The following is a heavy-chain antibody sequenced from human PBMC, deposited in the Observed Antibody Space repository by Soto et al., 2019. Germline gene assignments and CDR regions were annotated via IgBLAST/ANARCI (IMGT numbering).Heavy chain of an antibody. Sequence: EVQLVESGGGLVQPGGSLRLSCAASGFTFSSYWMHWVRQAPGKGLMWVSRINTDGSTTNYADSVKGRFTISRDNAKNTLYLQMNSLRAEDTAVYYCVRGGGITMVRGEDWGQGTLVTVSS. V-gene: IGHV3-74*01. D-gene: IGHD3-10*01. CDR1: GFTFSSYW. CDR3: VRGGGITMVRGED. J-gene: IGHJ4*02. CDR2: INTDGSTT.